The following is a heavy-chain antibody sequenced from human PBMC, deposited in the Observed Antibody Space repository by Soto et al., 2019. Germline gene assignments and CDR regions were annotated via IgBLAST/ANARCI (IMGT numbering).Heavy chain of an antibody. Sequence: PSETLSLTCAVYGGSFSGYYWSWIRQPPGKGLEWIGEINHSGSTNYNPSLKSRVTISVDTSKNQFSLKLSSVTAADTAVYYCARGSNYDFWSGYYKYYYGMDVWGQGTTVTVSS. CDR3: ARGSNYDFWSGYYKYYYGMDV. V-gene: IGHV4-34*01. CDR2: INHSGST. CDR1: GGSFSGYY. D-gene: IGHD3-3*01. J-gene: IGHJ6*02.